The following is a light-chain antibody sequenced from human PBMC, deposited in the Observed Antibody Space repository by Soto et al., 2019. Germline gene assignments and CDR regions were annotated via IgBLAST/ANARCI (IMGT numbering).Light chain of an antibody. V-gene: IGLV1-51*01. Sequence: SVLTQPPSVSAAPGQKVTISCSGSSSNIGNNYVSWYQQLPGTAPKLLIYDNNKRPSGIPDRFSGSKSGTSATLGITGLQTGDDADYYCATWDSSLTAAVFGGVTKVTVL. CDR3: ATWDSSLTAAV. J-gene: IGLJ2*01. CDR1: SSNIGNNY. CDR2: DNN.